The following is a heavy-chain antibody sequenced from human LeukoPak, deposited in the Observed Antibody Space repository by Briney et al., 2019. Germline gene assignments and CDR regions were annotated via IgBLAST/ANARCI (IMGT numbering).Heavy chain of an antibody. CDR2: IYTSGST. CDR1: GGSISSYY. Sequence: SETLSLTCTVSGGSISSYYWSWIRQPAGKGLEWIGRIYTSGSTNYNPSLKSRVTMSVDTSKNQFSLKLSSVTAADTAVYYCARDGEKWDRHGAFDIWGQGTMVTVSS. J-gene: IGHJ3*02. CDR3: ARDGEKWDRHGAFDI. D-gene: IGHD1-26*01. V-gene: IGHV4-4*07.